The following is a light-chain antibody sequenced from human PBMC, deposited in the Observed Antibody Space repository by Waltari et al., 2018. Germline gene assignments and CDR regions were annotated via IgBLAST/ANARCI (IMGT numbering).Light chain of an antibody. CDR1: RPNTGSNP. CDR2: NSD. Sequence: QSVLPQPPSASGPPGQRVTIPCSGSRPNTGSNPVTWYQQVPGAAPKLLIYNSDERPSGVPDRFSGSKSGTSASLAISGLLSADEADFYCATWDDSLNAFVFGTGTKVTVL. J-gene: IGLJ1*01. CDR3: ATWDDSLNAFV. V-gene: IGLV1-44*01.